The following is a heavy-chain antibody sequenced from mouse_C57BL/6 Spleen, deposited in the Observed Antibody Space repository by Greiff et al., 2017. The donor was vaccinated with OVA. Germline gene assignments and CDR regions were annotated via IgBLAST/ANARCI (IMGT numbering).Heavy chain of an antibody. CDR3: ASLTYYGSSYDAMDY. D-gene: IGHD1-1*01. Sequence: EVKLMESGPGLVKPSQSLSLTCSVTGYSITSGYYWNWIRQFPGNKLEWMGYISYDGSNNYNPSLKNRISITRDTSKNQFFLKLNSVTTEDTATYYCASLTYYGSSYDAMDYWGQGTSVTVSS. V-gene: IGHV3-6*01. CDR2: ISYDGSN. CDR1: GYSITSGYY. J-gene: IGHJ4*01.